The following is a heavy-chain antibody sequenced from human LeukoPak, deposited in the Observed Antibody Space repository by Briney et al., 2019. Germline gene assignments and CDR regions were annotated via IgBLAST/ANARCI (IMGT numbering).Heavy chain of an antibody. D-gene: IGHD5-24*01. Sequence: ASVKVSCKASGYTFTGYGISWVRQAPGQGLEWMGWISAYNGNTNYAQKLQGRVTMTTDTSTSTAYMELRSLRSDDTAVCYCAYSTVEMATTLWGQGTLVTVSS. J-gene: IGHJ4*02. V-gene: IGHV1-18*01. CDR2: ISAYNGNT. CDR3: AYSTVEMATTL. CDR1: GYTFTGYG.